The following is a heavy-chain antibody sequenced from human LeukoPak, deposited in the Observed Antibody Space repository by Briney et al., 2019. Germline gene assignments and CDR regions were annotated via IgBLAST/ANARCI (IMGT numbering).Heavy chain of an antibody. V-gene: IGHV1-46*01. CDR3: ARGGAEDYYDSSGYYY. D-gene: IGHD3-22*01. CDR2: INPSGGST. CDR1: GYTFTSYY. J-gene: IGHJ4*02. Sequence: ASVKVSCKASGYTFTSYYMHWVRQAPGQGLEWMGIINPSGGSTSYAQKFQGRVTMTRDTSTSTVYMELSSLRSEDTAVYYCARGGAEDYYDSSGYYYWGQGTLVTVSS.